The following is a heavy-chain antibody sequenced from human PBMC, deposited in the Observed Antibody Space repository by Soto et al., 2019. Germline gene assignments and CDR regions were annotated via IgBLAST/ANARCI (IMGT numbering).Heavy chain of an antibody. CDR3: ALYYDSSGYYYRADMAMFDY. J-gene: IGHJ4*02. D-gene: IGHD3-22*01. CDR2: INHSGST. CDR1: GGSFSGYY. Sequence: PSETLSLTCAVYGGSFSGYYWSWIRQPPGKGLEWIGEINHSGSTNYNPSLKSRVTISVDTSKNQFSLKLSSVTAADTAVYYCALYYDSSGYYYRADMAMFDYWGKGTRVTVSS. V-gene: IGHV4-34*01.